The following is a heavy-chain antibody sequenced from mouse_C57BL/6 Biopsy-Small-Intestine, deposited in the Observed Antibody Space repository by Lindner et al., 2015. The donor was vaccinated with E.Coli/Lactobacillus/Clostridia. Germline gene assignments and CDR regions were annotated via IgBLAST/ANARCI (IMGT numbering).Heavy chain of an antibody. CDR1: GYAITNYL. CDR2: INPGSGGT. Sequence: VQLQESGVELVRPGTSMKVSCKASGYAITNYLIQWVKQRPGQGLEWIGAINPGSGGTNYNEKFKGKATLTADKSSSTAYMQLSSLTSEDSAVYFCARAGDGYRFFDVWGTGTTVTVSS. D-gene: IGHD2-3*01. V-gene: IGHV1-54*01. J-gene: IGHJ1*03. CDR3: ARAGDGYRFFDV.